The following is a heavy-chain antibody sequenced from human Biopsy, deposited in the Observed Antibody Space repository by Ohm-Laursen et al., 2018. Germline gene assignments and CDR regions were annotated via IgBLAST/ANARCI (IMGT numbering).Heavy chain of an antibody. J-gene: IGHJ6*02. D-gene: IGHD3-3*01. CDR1: GYDFLDFH. Sequence: ASVKVSCKTSGYDFLDFHIHWVRQVPGQGLEWIGHINPHTGVTKYAQKFLDRITMTGDTSASTAYMDLSRLTSNDTAVYYCARRTILGPGPRMDVWGQGTTVIVSS. V-gene: IGHV1-2*06. CDR3: ARRTILGPGPRMDV. CDR2: INPHTGVT.